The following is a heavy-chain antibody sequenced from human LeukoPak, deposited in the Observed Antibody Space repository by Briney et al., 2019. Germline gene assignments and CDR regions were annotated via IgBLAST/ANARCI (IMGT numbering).Heavy chain of an antibody. D-gene: IGHD5-24*01. CDR1: GFTFSSYW. V-gene: IGHV3-7*01. J-gene: IGHJ6*02. Sequence: GGSLRLSCAASGFTFSSYWMSWVRQAPGNGLEWVANIKQDGSEKYYVDSVKGRFTISRDNAKNSLYLQMNSLRAEDTAVYYCARDGFYKYYYYYGMDVWGQGTTVTVSS. CDR3: ARDGFYKYYYYYGMDV. CDR2: IKQDGSEK.